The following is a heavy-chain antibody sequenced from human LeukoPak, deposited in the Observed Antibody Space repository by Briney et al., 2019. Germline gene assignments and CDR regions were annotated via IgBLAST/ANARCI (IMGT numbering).Heavy chain of an antibody. CDR2: IRNKANNYIT. D-gene: IGHD3-16*01. V-gene: IGHV3-72*01. CDR3: TRVRLVGDMPERVRSFDY. J-gene: IGHJ4*02. Sequence: GGSLRLSCAASGFTFSDHYMDWVRQAPGKGLEWIARIRNKANNYITEYAASMKGKFTVSREDSKNSLYLQMNSLRSDDTAVYYCTRVRLVGDMPERVRSFDYWGQGTLVTVSS. CDR1: GFTFSDHY.